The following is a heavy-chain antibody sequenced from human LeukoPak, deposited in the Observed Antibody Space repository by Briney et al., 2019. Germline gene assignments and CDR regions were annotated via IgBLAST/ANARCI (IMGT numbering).Heavy chain of an antibody. J-gene: IGHJ4*02. V-gene: IGHV1-46*01. CDR3: ARVPGYYYGSSGPGFDY. CDR2: INPSGGST. Sequence: GASVKVSCKASGYTFTSYYMHWVRQAPGQGLEWMGIINPSGGSTSYAQKFQGRVTMTRDTSTSTVYMELSSLRSEDTAVYYCARVPGYYYGSSGPGFDYWGQGTLVTVSS. D-gene: IGHD3-22*01. CDR1: GYTFTSYY.